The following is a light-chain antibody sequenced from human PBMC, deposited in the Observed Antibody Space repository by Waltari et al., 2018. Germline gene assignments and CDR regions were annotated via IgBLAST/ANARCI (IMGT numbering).Light chain of an antibody. CDR3: QQYNSFPYT. Sequence: DIQMTQSPSSLSASVGDRVTITWRASQGIGKYLGWFQQKPGKGPKSLIYAASSLQSGVTSKFSGSGSGTHFTLTISNLQPEDFATYYCQQYNSFPYTFGQGTKLEIQ. CDR2: AAS. CDR1: QGIGKY. V-gene: IGKV1-16*02. J-gene: IGKJ2*01.